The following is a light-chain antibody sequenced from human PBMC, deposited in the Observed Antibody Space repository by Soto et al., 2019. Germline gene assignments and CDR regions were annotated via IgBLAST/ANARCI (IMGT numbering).Light chain of an antibody. CDR3: QQYNRHSEWT. V-gene: IGKV1-5*01. J-gene: IGKJ1*01. CDR2: DAS. Sequence: DIQMTQSPSTLSASVGDRVTITCRASQTISSWLAWYQQKPGKAPKLLIYDASSLESGVPSRLSGSGSGTEFTLTIRSLQPDDFATYYCQQYNRHSEWTFGQGTKVEIK. CDR1: QTISSW.